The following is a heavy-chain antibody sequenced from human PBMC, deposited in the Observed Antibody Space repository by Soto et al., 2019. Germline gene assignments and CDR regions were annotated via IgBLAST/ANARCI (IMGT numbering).Heavy chain of an antibody. Sequence: LSLSCAVSGFNVMSYWMSWVRQAPGKGLEWVASVKEDGSELYYLHSVRGRFSMTRDSAGNALHLTMNYLSAEDTGVYFCARDIGFDYVNWGQGIPVTVSS. CDR2: VKEDGSEL. CDR3: ARDIGFDYVN. V-gene: IGHV3-7*01. D-gene: IGHD3-16*01. CDR1: GFNVMSYW. J-gene: IGHJ4*02.